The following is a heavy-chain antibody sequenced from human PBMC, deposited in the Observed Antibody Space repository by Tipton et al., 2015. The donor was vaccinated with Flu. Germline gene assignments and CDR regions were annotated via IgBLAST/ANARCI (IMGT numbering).Heavy chain of an antibody. D-gene: IGHD6-19*01. J-gene: IGHJ1*01. Sequence: TLSLTCSVYGGSISSSSYYWGWIRQPPGKWLEWIGTIYYSGSTYYNPSLESRVTISVDTSKNQFSLKLSSVTAADTAVYYCARLTRESSGRGIFQNWGQGTLVTVSS. CDR3: ARLTRESSGRGIFQN. V-gene: IGHV4-39*01. CDR1: GGSISSSSYY. CDR2: IYYSGST.